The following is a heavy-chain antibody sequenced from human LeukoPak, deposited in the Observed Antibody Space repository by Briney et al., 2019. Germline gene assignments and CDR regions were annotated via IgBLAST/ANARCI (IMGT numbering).Heavy chain of an antibody. CDR3: AKDQEIFGVVIIAPFDY. CDR2: IRYDGSNK. CDR1: GFTFSSYG. V-gene: IGHV3-30*02. D-gene: IGHD3-3*01. J-gene: IGHJ4*02. Sequence: PGGSLRLSCAASGFTFSSYGMHWVRQAPGKGLEWVAFIRYDGSNKYYADSVKGRFTISRDNSKNTLYLQMNRLRAEDTAVYYCAKDQEIFGVVIIAPFDYWGQGTLVTVSS.